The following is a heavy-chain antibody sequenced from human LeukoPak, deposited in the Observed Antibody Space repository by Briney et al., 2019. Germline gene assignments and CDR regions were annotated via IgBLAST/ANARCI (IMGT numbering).Heavy chain of an antibody. J-gene: IGHJ4*02. CDR1: GGSVSSGTYY. Sequence: SETLSLTCTVSGGSVSSGTYYWSWIRQPPGKGLEWIGYIYYTGSTNYNPSLKSRLTISVDTSKNQFSLKLSSGTAADTAVYYCARRGGSGRSFDYWGQGTLVTVSS. D-gene: IGHD3-10*01. CDR3: ARRGGSGRSFDY. CDR2: IYYTGST. V-gene: IGHV4-61*01.